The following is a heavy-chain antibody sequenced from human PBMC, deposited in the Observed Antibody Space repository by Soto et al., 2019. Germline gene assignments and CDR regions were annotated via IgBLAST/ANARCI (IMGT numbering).Heavy chain of an antibody. D-gene: IGHD2-8*01. Sequence: EAQLVESGGGLVQPGGSLRLSCEASGFSLGSYWMTWVRQAPGKGLEWVANIKKDGSRTSYLYSVRGRFTISRDNVGNSLSLQMDSLRAEDTGLYFCARDVSPGTSTLYLEAFDIWGQGTMVTVSS. J-gene: IGHJ3*02. CDR2: IKKDGSRT. CDR1: GFSLGSYW. CDR3: ARDVSPGTSTLYLEAFDI. V-gene: IGHV3-7*05.